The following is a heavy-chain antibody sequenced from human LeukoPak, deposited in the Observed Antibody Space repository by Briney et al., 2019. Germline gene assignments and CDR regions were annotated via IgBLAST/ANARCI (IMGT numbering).Heavy chain of an antibody. V-gene: IGHV5-10-1*01. CDR2: MDPSDSYT. D-gene: IGHD7-27*01. CDR3: ARLGTEGGMDV. CDR1: GYRFSSNW. Sequence: GGSLRISCKGSGYRFSSNWITWVRQMPGKGLEWMGRMDPSDSYTNYSPSFQGHVTMSADKSISTAYLQWSSLKASDTAIYYCARLGTEGGMDVWGKGTTVTVAS. J-gene: IGHJ6*04.